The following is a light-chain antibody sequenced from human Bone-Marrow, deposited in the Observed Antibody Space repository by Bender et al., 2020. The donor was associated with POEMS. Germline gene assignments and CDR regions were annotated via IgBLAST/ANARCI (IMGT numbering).Light chain of an antibody. V-gene: IGLV2-14*03. CDR3: SLYTSSTTLV. Sequence: QSALTQPASVSGSPGQSISISCTETRSDVGGYNYVTWYQQHPDKAPRLMIYDVSDRPSGVSNRFSGSKSGNTASLTISGLQPEDEADYYCSLYTSSTTLVFGGGTKLTVL. J-gene: IGLJ2*01. CDR1: RSDVGGYNY. CDR2: DVS.